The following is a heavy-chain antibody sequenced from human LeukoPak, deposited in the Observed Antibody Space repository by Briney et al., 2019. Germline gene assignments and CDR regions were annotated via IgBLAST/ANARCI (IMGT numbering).Heavy chain of an antibody. Sequence: GGSLRLSCAASGFTFSSYCMHWVRQAPGKGLEWVALIWYEGNTKKYADSVKGRITISRDNSKNTLYLEMSSLRAEDTAVYYCARGWGSSVYASAFDIWGQGTMVTISS. CDR1: GFTFSSYC. CDR3: ARGWGSSVYASAFDI. CDR2: IWYEGNTK. J-gene: IGHJ3*02. V-gene: IGHV3-33*01. D-gene: IGHD3-22*01.